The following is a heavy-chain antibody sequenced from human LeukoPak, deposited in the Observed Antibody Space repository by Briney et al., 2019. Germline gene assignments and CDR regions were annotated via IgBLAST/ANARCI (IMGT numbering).Heavy chain of an antibody. CDR3: ARSPLYSYGLYYYYYYMDV. Sequence: ASVKVSCKASGYTFTGYYMHWVRQAPGQGLEWMGWINPNSGGTNYAQKLQGRVTMTTDTSTSTAYMELRSLRSDDTAVYYCARSPLYSYGLYYYYYYMDVWGKGTTVTISS. CDR2: INPNSGGT. CDR1: GYTFTGYY. D-gene: IGHD5-18*01. V-gene: IGHV1-2*02. J-gene: IGHJ6*03.